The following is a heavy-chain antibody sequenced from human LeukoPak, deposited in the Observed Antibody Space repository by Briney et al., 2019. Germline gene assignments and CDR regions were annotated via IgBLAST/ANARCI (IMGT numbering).Heavy chain of an antibody. CDR2: IYYSGST. CDR1: GGSIRSSYYY. D-gene: IGHD3-10*01. J-gene: IGHJ4*02. Sequence: SETLSLTCTVSGGSIRSSYYYWGWIRQPPGKGLEWIGSIYYSGSTYYNPSLKSRVTISVDTSKNQFSLKLSSVTAADTAVYYCARIDTMVRGVFDYWGQGTLVTVSS. CDR3: ARIDTMVRGVFDY. V-gene: IGHV4-39*01.